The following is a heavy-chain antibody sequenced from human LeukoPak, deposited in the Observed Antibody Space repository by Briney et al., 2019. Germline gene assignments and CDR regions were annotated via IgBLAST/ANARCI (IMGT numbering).Heavy chain of an antibody. CDR3: DRHKSGLQPPLDAFDI. CDR1: GGSFSGYY. V-gene: IGHV4-34*01. CDR2: INNSGRT. D-gene: IGHD1-1*01. Sequence: PSETLSLTCAVYGGSFSGYYWSWIRQPPGKGLEWIGEINNSGRTNYNASLKSRVTISADTSKNQSSLKLSSVTAADAAVYYCDRHKSGLQPPLDAFDIWGQGTMVTVSS. J-gene: IGHJ3*02.